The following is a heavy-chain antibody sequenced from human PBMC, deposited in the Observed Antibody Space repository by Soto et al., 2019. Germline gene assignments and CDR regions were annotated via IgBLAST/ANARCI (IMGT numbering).Heavy chain of an antibody. D-gene: IGHD5-18*01. J-gene: IGHJ4*02. Sequence: QVQLVQSGAEVKKPESSVKVSCKAPGGTFSTYAISWVRQAPGQGLEWMGGIIPMFGTANYAQRFQDRVTSTVDESTNTVYMELSSLRSEDTAVYFCASGIQLWLRRINNGYSGWGQGTLVTVSS. CDR2: IIPMFGTA. CDR3: ASGIQLWLRRINNGYSG. CDR1: GGTFSTYA. V-gene: IGHV1-69*12.